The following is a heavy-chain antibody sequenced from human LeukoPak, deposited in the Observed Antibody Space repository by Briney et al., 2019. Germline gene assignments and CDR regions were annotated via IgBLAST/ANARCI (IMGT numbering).Heavy chain of an antibody. CDR1: GFTLSSYS. CDR3: ARLRGYSYGYGDY. Sequence: GGSLRLSCAASGFTLSSYSMNRVRQAPGKGLEWVSYISSSGNTIDYADSVKGRFTISRDNAKNSLYLQMVSLRAEDTAVFYCARLRGYSYGYGDYWGQGTLVTVSS. D-gene: IGHD5-18*01. V-gene: IGHV3-48*04. J-gene: IGHJ4*02. CDR2: ISSSGNTI.